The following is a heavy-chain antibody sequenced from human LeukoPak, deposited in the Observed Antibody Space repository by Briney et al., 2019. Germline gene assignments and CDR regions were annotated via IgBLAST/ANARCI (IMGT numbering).Heavy chain of an antibody. CDR2: IYYSGST. D-gene: IGHD5-18*01. CDR3: ARVRGVDTAMVYGMDV. J-gene: IGHJ6*02. V-gene: IGHV4-59*01. Sequence: SETLSLTCTVSGGSINNYYWSWIRQPPGKELEWIGYIYYSGSTNYNPSLKSRVTISVDTSKNQFSLKLSSVTAADTAVYYCARVRGVDTAMVYGMDVWGQGTTVTVSS. CDR1: GGSINNYY.